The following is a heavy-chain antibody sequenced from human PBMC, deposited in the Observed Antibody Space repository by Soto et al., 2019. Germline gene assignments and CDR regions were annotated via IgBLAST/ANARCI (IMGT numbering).Heavy chain of an antibody. V-gene: IGHV3-23*01. CDR1: GFTFSSYA. J-gene: IGHJ3*02. Sequence: PGGSLRLSCAASGFTFSSYAMSWVRQAPGKGLEWVSAISGSGGSTYYADSVKGRFTISRDNPKNTLYLQMTSLRAEDTAVYYCAKDGDSSGYYFDAFEIWGQGTMVTVSS. D-gene: IGHD3-22*01. CDR3: AKDGDSSGYYFDAFEI. CDR2: ISGSGGST.